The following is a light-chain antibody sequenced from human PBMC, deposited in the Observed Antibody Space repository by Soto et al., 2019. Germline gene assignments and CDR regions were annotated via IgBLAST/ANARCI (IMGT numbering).Light chain of an antibody. V-gene: IGKV1-5*03. CDR3: QQYKSSYT. Sequence: DIQMTQSPSTLSASVGDRVTITCRASQSISDWLAWYQQKPGKVPKLLIYKASNLQSGVPSRFSGSGSGTEFNLTISSLQPDDFATYYCQQYKSSYTFGQGTKLEIK. CDR2: KAS. CDR1: QSISDW. J-gene: IGKJ2*01.